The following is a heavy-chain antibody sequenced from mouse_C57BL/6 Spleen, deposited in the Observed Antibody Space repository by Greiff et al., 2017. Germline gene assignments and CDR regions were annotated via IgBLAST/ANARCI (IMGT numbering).Heavy chain of an antibody. V-gene: IGHV3-3*01. CDR1: GFSINSDCY. CDR3: ARAYYSSPAMDY. Sequence: EVMLVESGPSLVRPSQTLSLTCTVTGFSINSDCYWIWIRQFPGNKLEYIGYTFYSGITYYNPALESRTYITRDTSKNQFSLKLTTVTTEDTATYYCARAYYSSPAMDYWGQGTSVTVSS. CDR2: TFYSGIT. D-gene: IGHD2-5*01. J-gene: IGHJ4*01.